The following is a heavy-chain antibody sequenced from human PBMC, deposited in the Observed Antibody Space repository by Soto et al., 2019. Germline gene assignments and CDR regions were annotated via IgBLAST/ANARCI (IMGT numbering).Heavy chain of an antibody. D-gene: IGHD2-15*01. Sequence: EVQLVESGGGLVQPGGSLRLACAASGFTFSSYSMNWVRQAPGKGLEWVSYISSSSSTIYYADSVKCRFTITRDNAKNSLYLQMNSLRAEDTAVYYCASQSSELLLFASWGQGTLVTVSS. V-gene: IGHV3-48*01. CDR2: ISSSSSTI. J-gene: IGHJ4*02. CDR1: GFTFSSYS. CDR3: ASQSSELLLFAS.